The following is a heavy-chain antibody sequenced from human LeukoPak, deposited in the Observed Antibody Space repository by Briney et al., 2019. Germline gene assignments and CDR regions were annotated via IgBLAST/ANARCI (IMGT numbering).Heavy chain of an antibody. V-gene: IGHV3-48*01. CDR1: GFTFSSYS. CDR2: ISSSSSTI. Sequence: GGSLRLSCAASGFTFSSYSMNWVRQAPGKGLEWVSYISSSSSTIYYADSVKGRFTISRDNAKNSLYLRMNSLGAEDTAVYYCARDNTWAFDIWGQGTMVTVSS. CDR3: ARDNTWAFDI. J-gene: IGHJ3*02.